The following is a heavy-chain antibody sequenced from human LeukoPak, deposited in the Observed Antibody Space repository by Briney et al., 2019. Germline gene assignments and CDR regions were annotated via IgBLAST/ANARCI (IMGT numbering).Heavy chain of an antibody. V-gene: IGHV3-33*06. Sequence: PGKSLRLSCAASGFTFSSYGMHLVRQAPGKGLEWVAVIWYDGSNKYYADSVKGRFTISRDNSKNTLYLQMNSLRAEDTAVYYCAKDLKYSSSWYVRGFDYWGQGTLVTVSS. CDR3: AKDLKYSSSWYVRGFDY. J-gene: IGHJ4*02. CDR1: GFTFSSYG. D-gene: IGHD6-13*01. CDR2: IWYDGSNK.